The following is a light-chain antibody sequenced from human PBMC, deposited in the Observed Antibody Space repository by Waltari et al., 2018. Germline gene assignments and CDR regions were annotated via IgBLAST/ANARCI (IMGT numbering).Light chain of an antibody. Sequence: SYELTQPPSVSVSPGQTATITCSGDALPKQFAFWYQKKPSQAPCLVTYKDTERPSGIPDRFSGSTSGTTVTLTISGVQAEDEADYYCQSADSTSTHVVFGGGTKLTVL. CDR1: ALPKQF. J-gene: IGLJ2*01. CDR3: QSADSTSTHVV. V-gene: IGLV3-25*03. CDR2: KDT.